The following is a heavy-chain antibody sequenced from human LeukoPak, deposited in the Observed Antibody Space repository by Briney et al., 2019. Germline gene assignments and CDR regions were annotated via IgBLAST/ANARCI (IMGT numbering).Heavy chain of an antibody. D-gene: IGHD2-21*02. Sequence: PVGSLRLSCAPSVFTLSSYEMKWVRQAPREGLEWVSYISSSGSTIYYADSVNGRFTISRDNAKISLYLQMNRLSVKETAVYYCARDQGRFKDCGGDCYAAFDTWGQGTMVTVSS. CDR3: ARDQGRFKDCGGDCYAAFDT. CDR1: VFTLSSYE. CDR2: ISSSGSTI. V-gene: IGHV3-48*03. J-gene: IGHJ3*02.